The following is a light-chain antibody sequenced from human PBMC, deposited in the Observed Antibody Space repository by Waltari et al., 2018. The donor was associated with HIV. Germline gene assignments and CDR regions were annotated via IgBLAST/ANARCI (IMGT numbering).Light chain of an antibody. CDR2: GAS. J-gene: IGKJ4*01. Sequence: IQLTQSPPFLSASAGDRVTITCRANQTISTYLIWYQQKTGKGPQLLIFGASNLQTGVPSRFSGSGSWTEFVLTITSVQSDDFATYYCQQVNSYPLTFGGGTKVEVK. CDR3: QQVNSYPLT. CDR1: QTISTY. V-gene: IGKV1-9*01.